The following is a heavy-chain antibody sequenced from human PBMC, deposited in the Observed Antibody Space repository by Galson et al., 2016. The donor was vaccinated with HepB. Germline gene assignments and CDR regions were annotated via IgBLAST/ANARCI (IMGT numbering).Heavy chain of an antibody. V-gene: IGHV3-23*01. CDR3: AKDAGGAIRFDS. Sequence: SLRLSCAASGVICSTCGTAWVRQAPGKGLEWVSSISGDGINTHYADSVKGRVIISRDNSKNMVHLQMKSLRAEDTAVYYCAKDAGGAIRFDSWGHGTLVTVSS. J-gene: IGHJ5*01. CDR2: ISGDGINT. D-gene: IGHD2-8*02. CDR1: GVICSTCG.